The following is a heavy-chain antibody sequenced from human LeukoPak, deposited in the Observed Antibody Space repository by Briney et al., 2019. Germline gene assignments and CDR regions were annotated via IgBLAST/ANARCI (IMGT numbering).Heavy chain of an antibody. J-gene: IGHJ4*02. CDR1: GGSISSGGYY. V-gene: IGHV4-31*03. Sequence: TLSLTCTVSGGSISSGGYYWSWIRQHPGKGLEWIGYIYYSGSTYYNPTLKSRVTISVDTSKNQFSLKLSSVTAADTAVYYCARGWTYYYDSSGYHRSGQFDYWGQGTLVTVSS. CDR3: ARGWTYYYDSSGYHRSGQFDY. D-gene: IGHD3-22*01. CDR2: IYYSGST.